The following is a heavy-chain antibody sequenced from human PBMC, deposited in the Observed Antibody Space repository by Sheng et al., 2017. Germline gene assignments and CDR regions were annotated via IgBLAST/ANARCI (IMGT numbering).Heavy chain of an antibody. CDR2: ISHSGRT. Sequence: QVQVQQWGAGLLKPSETLSLTCGVQSGSFSGYFWRWIRQSPGKGLEWIGDISHSGRTTYNPALQSRLTLSLDTPRNQFSLKLSAVTAADTAVYYCARGQDYNFDNGLDVWAKGPTVTVSS. J-gene: IGHJ6*04. V-gene: IGHV4-34*01. CDR3: ARGQDYNFDNGLDV. CDR1: SGSFSGYF.